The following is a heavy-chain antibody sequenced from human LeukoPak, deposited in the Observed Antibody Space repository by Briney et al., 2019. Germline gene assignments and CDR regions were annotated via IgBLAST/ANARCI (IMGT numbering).Heavy chain of an antibody. CDR1: GFTFSDYA. V-gene: IGHV3-23*01. CDR2: ISGGGTYT. D-gene: IGHD6-13*01. CDR3: AKGKYSSSWYFDY. J-gene: IGHJ4*02. Sequence: GGSLRLSCASSGFTFSDYAMTWVRQAPGRGLEWVSAISGGGTYTYYADSVKGRFTISRDNSKNTLYLQMNSLRAEDTAVYYCAKGKYSSSWYFDYWGQGTLVSVSS.